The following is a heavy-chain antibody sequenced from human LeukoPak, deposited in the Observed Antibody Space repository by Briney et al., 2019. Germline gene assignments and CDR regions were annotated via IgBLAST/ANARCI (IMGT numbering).Heavy chain of an antibody. Sequence: PGGSLRLSCAASGFTLSHYGMHWVRQAPGKGLEWLAVTWYDGSKEYYADSVKGRFTISRDISKNTLYLQMNSLRAEDTAVYYCAKRVSWDYYDSSGYPYYFDYWGQGTLVTVSS. CDR3: AKRVSWDYYDSSGYPYYFDY. J-gene: IGHJ4*02. V-gene: IGHV3-33*06. CDR1: GFTLSHYG. CDR2: TWYDGSKE. D-gene: IGHD3-22*01.